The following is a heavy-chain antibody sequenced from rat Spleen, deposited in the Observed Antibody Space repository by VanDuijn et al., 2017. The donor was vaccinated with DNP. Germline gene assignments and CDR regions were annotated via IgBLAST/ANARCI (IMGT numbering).Heavy chain of an antibody. D-gene: IGHD1-12*03. CDR1: GFTFNNYW. Sequence: EVQLVESGGGLVQPGRSLKLSCVASGFTFNNYWMTWIRQAPGKGLEWIASITHNGGITFYPDSVKGRFTVSRDDAKSTLYLQMDSLRSEDTASYYCARQGDGYYPYIWFAYWGQGTLVTVSS. CDR2: ITHNGGIT. J-gene: IGHJ3*01. CDR3: ARQGDGYYPYIWFAY. V-gene: IGHV5-31*01.